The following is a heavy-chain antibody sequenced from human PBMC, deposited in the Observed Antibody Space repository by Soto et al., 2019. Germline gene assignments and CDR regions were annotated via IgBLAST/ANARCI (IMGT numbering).Heavy chain of an antibody. V-gene: IGHV3-49*04. Sequence: GVLRLSCTASGFTFGDYAMSWVRQAPGKGLEWVGFIRSKAYGGTTEYAASVKGRFTISRDDSKSIAYLQMNSLKTEDTAVYYCTSSITMIVVVINDGFDVWGQGXMVTV. CDR1: GFTFGDYA. J-gene: IGHJ3*01. D-gene: IGHD3-22*01. CDR2: IRSKAYGGTT. CDR3: TSSITMIVVVINDGFDV.